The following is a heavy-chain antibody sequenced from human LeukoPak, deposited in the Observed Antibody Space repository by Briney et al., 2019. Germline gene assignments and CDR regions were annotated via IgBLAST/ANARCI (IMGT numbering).Heavy chain of an antibody. CDR3: ARDLDLWLPSDY. V-gene: IGHV3-30*04. CDR2: ISYDGSNK. Sequence: PGGSLRLSCAASGFTFSSYAMHWVRQAPGKGLEWVAVISYDGSNKYYADSVKGRFTISRDNSKNTLYLQMNSLRAEDTAVYYCARDLDLWLPSDYWGQGTLVTVSS. J-gene: IGHJ4*02. D-gene: IGHD3-22*01. CDR1: GFTFSSYA.